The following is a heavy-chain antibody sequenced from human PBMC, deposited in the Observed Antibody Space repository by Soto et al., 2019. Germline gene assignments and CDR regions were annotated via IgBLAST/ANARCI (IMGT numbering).Heavy chain of an antibody. CDR1: AYTFTSYG. D-gene: IGHD3-16*02. V-gene: IGHV1-18*01. CDR2: ITAYNGNT. J-gene: IGHJ5*02. CDR3: AREGPNHRLS. Sequence: QVQLVQSGAEVKKPGASVKVSCKASAYTFTSYGFSWVRQAPGQGLEWMGWITAYNGNTKYAQKLQXXVXMXXDTSTSTAYMELRSLRSDDTAVYYCAREGPNHRLSWGQGTLVTVSS.